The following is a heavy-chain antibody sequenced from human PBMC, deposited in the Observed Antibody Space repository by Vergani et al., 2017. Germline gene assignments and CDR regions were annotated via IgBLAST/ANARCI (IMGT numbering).Heavy chain of an antibody. V-gene: IGHV2-5*02. J-gene: IGHJ3*02. CDR1: GFSLSTSGVG. D-gene: IGHD3-3*01. CDR3: AHAREYEFWSGYFGAFDI. CDR2: IYWDDDK. Sequence: QITLKESGPTLVKPTQTLTLTCTFSGFSLSTSGVGVGWIRQPPGKALEWLALIYWDDDKRYSPSLKSRLTITKDTSKNQVVLTMTNMDPVDTATYYCAHAREYEFWSGYFGAFDIWGQGTMVTVSS.